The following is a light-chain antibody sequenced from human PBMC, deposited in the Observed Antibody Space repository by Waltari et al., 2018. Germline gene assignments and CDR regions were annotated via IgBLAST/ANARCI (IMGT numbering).Light chain of an antibody. CDR2: DVT. V-gene: IGLV2-14*03. CDR1: NSDVGGYNY. CDR3: GSYTARSTYV. J-gene: IGLJ1*01. Sequence: QSALTQPASVSGSPGQSITISCTGANSDVGGYNYVSWYQQYPGKAPKLIIYDVTQRPSGISNRVSGSKSVNTASLTISGLQTEDEAYYHCGSYTARSTYVFGTVTKVTVL.